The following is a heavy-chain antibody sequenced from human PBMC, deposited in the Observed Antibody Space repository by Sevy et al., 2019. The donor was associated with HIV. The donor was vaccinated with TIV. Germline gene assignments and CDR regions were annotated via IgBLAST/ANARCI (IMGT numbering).Heavy chain of an antibody. J-gene: IGHJ4*02. CDR2: IWYDGSSK. CDR3: AASMVHAGAYASCFNY. D-gene: IGHD3-10*01. Sequence: GGSLRLSCVASQFNFDTYAIHWVRQAPGKGLEWVAMIWYDGSSKYYAESVKGRFAISRDNSQNTEFQQMNSLRAEDTGAYYCAASMVHAGAYASCFNYWGQGSLVTVSS. CDR1: QFNFDTYA. V-gene: IGHV3-33*01.